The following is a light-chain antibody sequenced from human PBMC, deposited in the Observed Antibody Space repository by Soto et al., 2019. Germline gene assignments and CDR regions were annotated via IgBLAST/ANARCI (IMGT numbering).Light chain of an antibody. CDR2: DAS. Sequence: EIVLTQSPGTLSLSPGEGATLSCRASQSIYTKLAWYQKKSGQAPRLLIFDASNRATGIPVRFSGSGSGTDFTLTISSLEPEDFTVYYCQQHSNWPLTFGGGTRVEIK. J-gene: IGKJ4*01. CDR1: QSIYTK. V-gene: IGKV3-11*01. CDR3: QQHSNWPLT.